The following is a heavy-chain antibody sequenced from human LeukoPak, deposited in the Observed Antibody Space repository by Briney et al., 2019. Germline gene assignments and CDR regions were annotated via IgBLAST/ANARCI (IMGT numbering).Heavy chain of an antibody. CDR1: GFSFSSSE. CDR2: ISGSGGNT. CDR3: ARDGGSYTLDY. Sequence: GGTLRLSCVVSGFSFSSSEMSWVRQAPGEGLEWVSAISGSGGNTYYADSVKGRFTISRDNSKNSLYLQVNSLRAEDTAVYYCARDGGSYTLDYWGQGTLVTVSS. J-gene: IGHJ4*02. D-gene: IGHD1-26*01. V-gene: IGHV3-23*01.